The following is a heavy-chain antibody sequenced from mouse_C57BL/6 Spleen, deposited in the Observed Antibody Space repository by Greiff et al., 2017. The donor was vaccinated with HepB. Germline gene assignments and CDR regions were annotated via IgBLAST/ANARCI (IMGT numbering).Heavy chain of an antibody. Sequence: QVQLKESGPELVKPGASVKISCKASGYAFSSSWMNWVKQRPGKGLEWIGRIYPGDGDTNYNGKFKGKATLTADKSSSTAYMQLSSLTSEDSAVYFCARRDYGSSYAMDCWGQGTSVTVSS. V-gene: IGHV1-82*01. D-gene: IGHD1-1*01. CDR1: GYAFSSSW. J-gene: IGHJ4*01. CDR3: ARRDYGSSYAMDC. CDR2: IYPGDGDT.